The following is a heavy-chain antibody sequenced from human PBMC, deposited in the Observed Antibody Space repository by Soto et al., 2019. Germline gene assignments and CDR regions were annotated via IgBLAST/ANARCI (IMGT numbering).Heavy chain of an antibody. D-gene: IGHD6-13*01. CDR1: GGSFSGYY. V-gene: IGHV4-34*01. CDR3: ARGGRSSSPPFDY. Sequence: SETLSLTCAVYGGSFSGYYWSWIRQPPGKGLEWIGEINHSGSTNYNPSLKSRVTISVDTSKNQFSLKLSSVTAADTAVYYCARGGRSSSPPFDYWGQGTLVTVSS. CDR2: INHSGST. J-gene: IGHJ4*02.